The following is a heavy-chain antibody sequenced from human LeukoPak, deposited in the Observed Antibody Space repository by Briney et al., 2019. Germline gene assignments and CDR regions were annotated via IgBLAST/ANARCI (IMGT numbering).Heavy chain of an antibody. J-gene: IGHJ6*03. Sequence: GGSLRLSCAASGLTFSSYAMSWVRQAPGKGLEWVSTISGSGASTYYVDSVKGRFTISRDNAKNSLYLQMNSLRAEDTALYYCARALSNYVDYHYYYYMDVWGKGTAVTVSS. CDR2: ISGSGAST. D-gene: IGHD4-11*01. CDR1: GLTFSSYA. CDR3: ARALSNYVDYHYYYYMDV. V-gene: IGHV3-23*01.